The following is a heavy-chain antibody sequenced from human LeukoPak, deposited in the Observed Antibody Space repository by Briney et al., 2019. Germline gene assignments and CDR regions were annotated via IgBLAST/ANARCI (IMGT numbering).Heavy chain of an antibody. D-gene: IGHD4-17*01. Sequence: PSETLSLTCAVYGGSFSGYYWSWIRQPPGKGLEWIGEINHSGSTNYNPSLKSRVTISVDTSKNQFSLKLSSVTAADTAVYYCARAKLRSNLHYFEYWGLGTLLTVSS. J-gene: IGHJ4*02. CDR2: INHSGST. CDR1: GGSFSGYY. CDR3: ARAKLRSNLHYFEY. V-gene: IGHV4-34*01.